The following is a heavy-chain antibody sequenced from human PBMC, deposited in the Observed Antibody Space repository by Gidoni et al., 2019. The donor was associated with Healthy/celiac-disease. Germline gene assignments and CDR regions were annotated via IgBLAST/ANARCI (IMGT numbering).Heavy chain of an antibody. J-gene: IGHJ4*02. CDR1: GFTFSSHS. V-gene: IGHV3-48*02. CDR2: ISSSSSTI. Sequence: EVQLVESGGGLVQPGGSLRLSCAASGFTFSSHSLNWVRQAPGKGLEWVSYISSSSSTIYYADSVKGRFTISRDNAKNSLYLQMNSLRDEDTAVYYCARDQTEVDYGDYLSTFDYWGQGTLVTVSS. CDR3: ARDQTEVDYGDYLSTFDY. D-gene: IGHD4-17*01.